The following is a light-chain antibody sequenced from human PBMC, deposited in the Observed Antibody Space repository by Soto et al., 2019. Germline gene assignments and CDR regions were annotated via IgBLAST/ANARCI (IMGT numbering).Light chain of an antibody. J-gene: IGKJ1*01. CDR1: QSVSSW. CDR2: DAS. Sequence: DMQVTQSPSTLSASVGDSVTITCRASQSVSSWLAWYQQRPGKAPQLLIFDASNLESGVPSRFSGSGSGTEFTLTISSLQPDDFATYYCQHYNIYPWTFGQGTKVEIK. CDR3: QHYNIYPWT. V-gene: IGKV1-5*01.